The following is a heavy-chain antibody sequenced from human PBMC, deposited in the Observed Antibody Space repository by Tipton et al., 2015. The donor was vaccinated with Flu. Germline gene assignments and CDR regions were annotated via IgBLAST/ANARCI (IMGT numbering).Heavy chain of an antibody. V-gene: IGHV4-30-2*01. J-gene: IGHJ4*02. D-gene: IGHD3-16*01. Sequence: TLSLTCAVSGGSISSGGYSWSWIRQPPEKGLEWIGYIYRSGSTYYNPSLKSRVSISVDRSKNQFSLKLNSVTAADTAVYYCARDGRGGAIPFDYWGQGTLVTVSS. CDR2: IYRSGST. CDR1: GGSISSGGYS. CDR3: ARDGRGGAIPFDY.